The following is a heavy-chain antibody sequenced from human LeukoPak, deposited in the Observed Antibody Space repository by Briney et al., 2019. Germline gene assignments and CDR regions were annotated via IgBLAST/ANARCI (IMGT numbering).Heavy chain of an antibody. CDR3: AKVPPSITAAGNWLDP. CDR2: INPNSGGT. J-gene: IGHJ5*02. Sequence: GASVKVSCKASGYTFSDYYMQWVRQAPGQGLEWMGRINPNSGGTNYAQKFQGRVTMTRDTSISTAYMELSGLRSDDTAVYYCAKVPPSITAAGNWLDPWGQGALVTVSS. D-gene: IGHD6-13*01. V-gene: IGHV1-2*06. CDR1: GYTFSDYY.